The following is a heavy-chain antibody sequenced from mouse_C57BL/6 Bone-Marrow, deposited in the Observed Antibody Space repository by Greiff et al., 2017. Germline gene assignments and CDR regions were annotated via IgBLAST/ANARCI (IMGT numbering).Heavy chain of an antibody. Sequence: EVQRVESGPGLVKPSQSLSLTCSVTGYSITSGYYWNWIRQFPGNKLEWMGYISYDGSNNYNPSLKNRISITRDTSKNQFFLKLNSVTTEDTATYYCARGKRGGRGDYWGQGTSVTVSS. D-gene: IGHD1-1*02. V-gene: IGHV3-6*01. J-gene: IGHJ4*01. CDR3: ARGKRGGRGDY. CDR2: ISYDGSN. CDR1: GYSITSGYY.